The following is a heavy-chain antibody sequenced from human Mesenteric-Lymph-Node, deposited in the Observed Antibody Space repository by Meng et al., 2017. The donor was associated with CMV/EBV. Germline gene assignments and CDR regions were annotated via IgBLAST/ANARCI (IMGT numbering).Heavy chain of an antibody. J-gene: IGHJ4*02. CDR1: GYTFTSYN. CDR3: ARESSSSSQFFDY. V-gene: IGHV1-46*01. Sequence: KASGYTFTSYNMHWVRQAPGQGLEWMGIINPSGGSTSYAQKFQGRVTMTRDTSTSTVYMELSSLISEDTAVYYCARESSSSSQFFDYWGQGTLVTVSS. CDR2: INPSGGST. D-gene: IGHD6-6*01.